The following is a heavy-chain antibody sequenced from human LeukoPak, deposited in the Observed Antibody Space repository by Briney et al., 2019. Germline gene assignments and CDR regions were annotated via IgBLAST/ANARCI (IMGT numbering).Heavy chain of an antibody. CDR2: INHSGST. J-gene: IGHJ6*03. D-gene: IGHD3-3*01. CDR3: AGFWSGYPNYYYYMDV. V-gene: IGHV4-34*01. Sequence: PSETLSLTCAVYGGSFSGYYWSWIRQPPGKGLKWIGEINHSGSTNYNPSLKSRVTISVDTSKNQFSLKLSSVTAADTAVYYCAGFWSGYPNYYYYMDVWGKGTTVTVSS. CDR1: GGSFSGYY.